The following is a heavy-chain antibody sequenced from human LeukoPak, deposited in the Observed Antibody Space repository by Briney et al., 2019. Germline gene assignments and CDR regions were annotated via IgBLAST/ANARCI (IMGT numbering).Heavy chain of an antibody. V-gene: IGHV4-59*01. J-gene: IGHJ3*02. CDR3: ARGGYGDAFVS. D-gene: IGHD6-25*01. CDR2: IYYSGST. Sequence: SETLSLTCTVSGGSISSYYWSWIRQPPGKGLEWIGYIYYSGSTNYNPSLKSGFTISVDRSKNQFSLKLSSLTAADTPGYYCARGGYGDAFVSWGEGTKVTVSS. CDR1: GGSISSYY.